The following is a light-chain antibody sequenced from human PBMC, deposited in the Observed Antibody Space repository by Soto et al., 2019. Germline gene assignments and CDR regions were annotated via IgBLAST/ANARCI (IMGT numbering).Light chain of an antibody. CDR2: DAS. V-gene: IGKV3-20*01. J-gene: IGKJ4*01. CDR3: HQYDSLPLT. CDR1: QSITSSY. Sequence: EIVLTPSPGTLSLSPGDRASLSCRASQSITSSYLGWYQQKPGQAPRVLIFDASIRATGIPDRFSASGSGSDFTLTISRLEPDDFAVYYCHQYDSLPLTFGGGTKVDIK.